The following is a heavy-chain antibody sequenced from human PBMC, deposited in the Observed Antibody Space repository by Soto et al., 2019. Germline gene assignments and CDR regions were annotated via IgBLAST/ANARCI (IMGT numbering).Heavy chain of an antibody. CDR1: GGSFSGYY. V-gene: IGHV4-34*01. CDR2: INHSGST. J-gene: IGHJ6*02. Sequence: SETLSLTCAVYGGSFSGYYWSWIRQPPGKGLEWIGEINHSGSTNYNPSLKSRVTISVDTSKNQFSLKLSSVTAADTAVYYCANSYCSSARTYYYYGMDVWGQGTTVTVSS. CDR3: ANSYCSSARTYYYYGMDV. D-gene: IGHD6-6*01.